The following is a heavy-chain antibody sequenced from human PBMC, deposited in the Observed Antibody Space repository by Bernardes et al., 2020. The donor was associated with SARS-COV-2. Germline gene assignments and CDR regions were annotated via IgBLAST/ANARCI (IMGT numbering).Heavy chain of an antibody. D-gene: IGHD3-16*01. CDR1: GDSVNIGSYY. J-gene: IGHJ3*02. V-gene: IGHV4-61*01. CDR2: IYFRGTT. CDR3: ARNVIRRGNAVDI. Sequence: SETLSLTCTVSGDSVNIGSYYWSWIRQPPGKGLEWIGYIYFRGTTKYSPSLKSRVTISVDTSKNQLSLKLNSVTAADTAVYFCARNVIRRGNAVDIWGQWTMVTVSS.